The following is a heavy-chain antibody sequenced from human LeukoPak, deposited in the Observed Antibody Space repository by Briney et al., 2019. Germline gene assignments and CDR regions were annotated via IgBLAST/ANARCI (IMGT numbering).Heavy chain of an antibody. V-gene: IGHV3-30*02. CDR3: AKDLGGTRIFDY. J-gene: IGHJ4*02. Sequence: GGSLRLSCAASGFIFSNYGIHWVRQAPGKGLEWAAFIRYDGSYTYYADSVKGRFTISRDDSRNTLYLQMNSLRAEDTAVYYCAKDLGGTRIFDYWGQGTLVTVSS. CDR2: IRYDGSYT. D-gene: IGHD1-7*01. CDR1: GFIFSNYG.